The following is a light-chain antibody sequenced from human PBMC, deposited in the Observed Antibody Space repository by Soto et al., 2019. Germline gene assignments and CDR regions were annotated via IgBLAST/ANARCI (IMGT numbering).Light chain of an antibody. V-gene: IGKV1-39*01. CDR2: AAS. J-gene: IGKJ4*01. Sequence: DIQMTQSPSSLSASVGDRVTITCRASQSIVSSLNWYQQKPGEAPKLLIYAASSLQSGVPSRFSGSGAGTDFTLTISSLHPEDFATYYCQQSYTTPLTFGGGTKVEIK. CDR1: QSIVSS. CDR3: QQSYTTPLT.